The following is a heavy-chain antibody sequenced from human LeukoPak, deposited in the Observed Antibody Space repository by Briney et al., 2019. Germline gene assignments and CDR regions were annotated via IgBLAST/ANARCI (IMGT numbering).Heavy chain of an antibody. D-gene: IGHD4-17*01. CDR2: IYYSGST. J-gene: IGHJ4*02. V-gene: IGHV4-39*02. CDR3: ARDEETHGLN. Sequence: SETLSLTCTVSGGSISSSSYYWGWIRQPPGKGLEWIGSIYYSGSTYYNPSLKSRVTISVDTSKNQFSLKLSSVTAADTAVYYCARDEETHGLNWGQGTLVTVSS. CDR1: GGSISSSSYY.